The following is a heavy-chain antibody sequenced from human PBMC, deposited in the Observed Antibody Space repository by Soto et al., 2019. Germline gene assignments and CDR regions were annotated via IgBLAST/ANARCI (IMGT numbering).Heavy chain of an antibody. D-gene: IGHD5-12*01. Sequence: SETLCLTYTVAGGNIANYYWSWIRQPPGKGLEWIGYIYFSGSANYNPSLKSRVTISVDTSKNQFSLKLSSVTAADTAVYYCETRYSGYGDYWGQGTLVTVSS. CDR1: GGNIANYY. J-gene: IGHJ4*02. CDR3: ETRYSGYGDY. CDR2: IYFSGSA. V-gene: IGHV4-59*08.